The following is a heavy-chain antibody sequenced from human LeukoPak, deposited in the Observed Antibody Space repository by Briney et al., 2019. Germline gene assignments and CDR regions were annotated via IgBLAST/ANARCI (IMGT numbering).Heavy chain of an antibody. V-gene: IGHV1-18*01. D-gene: IGHD2-15*01. CDR2: ISTYNANT. J-gene: IGHJ4*02. CDR1: GYTVSSYG. Sequence: ASVKLSCTASGYTVSSYGISWVRQAPGQGLGWMGWISTYNANTNYAQTLEGRVTMTRDTSISTSYMELSRLRSDDTAVEYCARGRFPVVATIFYYGGEGTLVTVSA. CDR3: ARGRFPVVATIFYY.